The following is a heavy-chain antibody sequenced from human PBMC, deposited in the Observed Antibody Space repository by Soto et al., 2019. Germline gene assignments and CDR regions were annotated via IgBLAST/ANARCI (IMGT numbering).Heavy chain of an antibody. J-gene: IGHJ4*02. CDR2: IYYSGST. Sequence: QLQLQESGPGLVKPSETLSLTCTVSGGSITSSDCYWGWIRQPPGKGLEWIGNIYYSGSTHYSPSLTSRVTISVATSKNQFSLKLSSVTAADTAVYYCATRSPNCGGDCFLDYWGQGTPVTVSS. V-gene: IGHV4-39*01. CDR3: ATRSPNCGGDCFLDY. CDR1: GGSITSSDCY. D-gene: IGHD2-21*02.